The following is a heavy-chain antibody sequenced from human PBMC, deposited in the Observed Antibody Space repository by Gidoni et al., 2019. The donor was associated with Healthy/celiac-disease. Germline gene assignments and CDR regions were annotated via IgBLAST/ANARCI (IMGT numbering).Heavy chain of an antibody. CDR1: GCTFRSDI. Sequence: EVQLVESGGGLVQPGGARSLSCEASGCTFRSDIMTWVGKAPGKGLAWVSYISSSCSSIYYADSVKGRFSISREHAKNSLYLQMNSLRAEDTAVYYCARDVRVNYDFWSGYYSPDYYGMDVWGQGTTVTVSS. J-gene: IGHJ6*02. V-gene: IGHV3-48*01. CDR2: ISSSCSSI. CDR3: ARDVRVNYDFWSGYYSPDYYGMDV. D-gene: IGHD3-3*01.